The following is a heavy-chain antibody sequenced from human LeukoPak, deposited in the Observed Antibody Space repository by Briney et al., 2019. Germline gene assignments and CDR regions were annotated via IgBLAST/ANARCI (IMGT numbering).Heavy chain of an antibody. V-gene: IGHV3-48*01. CDR3: ARDPRYSSSWYD. J-gene: IGHJ4*02. CDR1: GFTFSSYS. D-gene: IGHD6-13*01. Sequence: PGGSLRLSCAASGFTFSSYSMNWVRQAPGKGLEWVSYISSSSSTIYYADSVKGRFTISRDSAKNSLYLQMNSLRAEDTAVYYCARDPRYSSSWYDWGQGTLVTVSS. CDR2: ISSSSSTI.